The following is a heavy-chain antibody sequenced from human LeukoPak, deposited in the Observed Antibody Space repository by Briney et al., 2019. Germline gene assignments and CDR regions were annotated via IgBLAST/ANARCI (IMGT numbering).Heavy chain of an antibody. J-gene: IGHJ4*02. D-gene: IGHD6-13*01. CDR3: ARDSAGNDY. V-gene: IGHV3-7*01. CDR2: IKQDGSEK. Sequence: GGSLRLSCAASGFTFSSFWMSWVRQAPGKGLEWVANIKQDGSEKYYIDSVKGRFTISRDNAKNSLYLQMNSLRAEDTAMYYCARDSAGNDYWGQGTLVTVSS. CDR1: GFTFSSFW.